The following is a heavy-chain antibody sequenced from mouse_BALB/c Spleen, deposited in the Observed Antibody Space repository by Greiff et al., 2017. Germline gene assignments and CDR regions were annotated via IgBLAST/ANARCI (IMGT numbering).Heavy chain of an antibody. CDR1: GFTFSDYY. CDR2: ISDGGSYT. Sequence: EVNVVESGGGLVKPGGSLKLSCAASGFTFSDYYMYWVRQTPEKRLEWVATISDGGSYTYYPDSVKGRFTISRDNAKNNLYLQMSSLKSEDTAMYYCARDGFAYWGQGTLVTVSA. J-gene: IGHJ3*01. V-gene: IGHV5-4*02. CDR3: ARDGFAY.